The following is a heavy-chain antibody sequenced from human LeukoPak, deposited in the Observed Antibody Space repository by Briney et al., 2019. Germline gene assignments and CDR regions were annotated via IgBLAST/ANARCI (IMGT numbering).Heavy chain of an antibody. CDR1: GASISSSAYY. J-gene: IGHJ4*02. CDR2: FYYSGNT. V-gene: IGHV4-39*07. D-gene: IGHD5-18*01. Sequence: SETLSLTCTVSGASISSSAYYWGWIRQPPGTGLEWIGSFYYSGNTCYNPSLKSRVTISVDPYKNQFSLRLGSVTAADTAVYYCARIEMRGYTYGFLAFWGQGTLVTVSS. CDR3: ARIEMRGYTYGFLAF.